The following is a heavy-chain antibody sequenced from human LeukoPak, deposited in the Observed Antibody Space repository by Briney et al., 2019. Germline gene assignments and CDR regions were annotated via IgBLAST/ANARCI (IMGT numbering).Heavy chain of an antibody. CDR3: ARDGPAQMVDFDY. CDR2: IYPYTGAT. V-gene: IGHV1-2*02. Sequence: GDSVKVSCKASGYTFSGTGWYLYWPRQAPGQGLECMGWIYPYTGATHYAQKFQGRAAMTRDTSISTAYMELSRLRPDDTAVYYCARDGPAQMVDFDYWGQGTLVTVSS. J-gene: IGHJ4*02. D-gene: IGHD3-10*01. CDR1: GYTFSGTGWY.